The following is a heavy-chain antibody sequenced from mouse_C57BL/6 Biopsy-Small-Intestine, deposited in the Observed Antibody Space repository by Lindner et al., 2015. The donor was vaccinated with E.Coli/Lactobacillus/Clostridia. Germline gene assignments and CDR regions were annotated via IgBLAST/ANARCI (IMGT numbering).Heavy chain of an antibody. Sequence: VQLQESGAELVRPGASVTLSCKASGYTFSDYEMHWVKQTPVHGLEWIGAIDPETGNTAYNQKFKGKAILTADKSSSTAYMELRSLTSEDSAVYSCSRSDGNSYHYWYFDVWGTGTTVTVSS. J-gene: IGHJ1*03. D-gene: IGHD1-1*01. CDR3: SRSDGNSYHYWYFDV. CDR1: GYTFSDYE. V-gene: IGHV1-15*01. CDR2: IDPETGNT.